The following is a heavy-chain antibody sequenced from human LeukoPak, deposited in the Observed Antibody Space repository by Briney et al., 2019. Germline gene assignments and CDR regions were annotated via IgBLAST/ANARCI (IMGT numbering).Heavy chain of an antibody. J-gene: IGHJ6*03. D-gene: IGHD5-12*01. V-gene: IGHV4-39*07. CDR2: IYYSGST. Sequence: SETLSLTCTVSGDSISSSSYYWGWIRQPPGKGLEWIGSIYYSGSTYYNPSLKSRVTISVDTSKNQFSLKLSSVTAADTAVYYCARGARPPHYYYYMDVWGKGTTVTVSS. CDR3: ARGARPPHYYYYMDV. CDR1: GDSISSSSYY.